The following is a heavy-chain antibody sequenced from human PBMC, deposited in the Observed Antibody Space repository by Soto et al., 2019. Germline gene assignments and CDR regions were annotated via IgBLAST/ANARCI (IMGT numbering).Heavy chain of an antibody. V-gene: IGHV4-61*01. D-gene: IGHD5-18*01. CDR3: ARDRIQLGYYYGMDV. CDR2: IYYSGST. J-gene: IGHJ6*02. CDR1: GGSVSSGSYY. Sequence: QVQLQESGPGLVKPSETLSLTCTVSGGSVSSGSYYWSWIRQPPGKGLEWIGYIYYSGSTNYNPSLKGRVTLSVDTSKNQFSLKLSSVTAADTAVYYCARDRIQLGYYYGMDVWCQGTTVTVSS.